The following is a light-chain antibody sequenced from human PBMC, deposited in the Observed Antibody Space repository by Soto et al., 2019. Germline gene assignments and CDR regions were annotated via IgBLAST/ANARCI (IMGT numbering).Light chain of an antibody. Sequence: DVVITQSPLSLPVTLGHPASISCRSNQSLVYSDGIAYFSSFQQRPGRSPRRLIYKVSNRDSGVPARFSGSGSGTDFALKISRVEADDVGVYYCMKATHWPINFGQGTRLEIK. J-gene: IGKJ5*01. CDR1: QSLVYSDGIAY. CDR3: MKATHWPIN. CDR2: KVS. V-gene: IGKV2-30*01.